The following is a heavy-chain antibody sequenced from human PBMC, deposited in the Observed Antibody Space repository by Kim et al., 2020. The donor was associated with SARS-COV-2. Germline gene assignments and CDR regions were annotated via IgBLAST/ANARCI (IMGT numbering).Heavy chain of an antibody. CDR3: AKGGGHYSFYFDY. D-gene: IGHD4-4*01. CDR1: GFTFSSYG. Sequence: GGSLRLSCAASGFTFSSYGMHWVRQAPGKGLEWVAVISYDGSNKYYADSVKGRFTISRDNSKNTLYLQMNSLRAEDTAVYYCAKGGGHYSFYFDYWGQGTLVTVSS. CDR2: ISYDGSNK. J-gene: IGHJ4*02. V-gene: IGHV3-30*18.